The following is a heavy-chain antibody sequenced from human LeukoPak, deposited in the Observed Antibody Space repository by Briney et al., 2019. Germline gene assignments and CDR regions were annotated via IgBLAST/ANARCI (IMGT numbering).Heavy chain of an antibody. Sequence: LETLSLTCTVSGGSISSHHWGWIRQPPGKGLEWVGYIYYSGSTNYNPSLKSRVTISVDTSKNQFSLKLSSVTAADTAVYYCARGEGYSSGWNYYYYYTDVWGKGTTVTVSS. CDR3: ARGEGYSSGWNYYYYYTDV. J-gene: IGHJ6*03. CDR2: IYYSGST. CDR1: GGSISSHH. D-gene: IGHD5-18*01. V-gene: IGHV4-59*11.